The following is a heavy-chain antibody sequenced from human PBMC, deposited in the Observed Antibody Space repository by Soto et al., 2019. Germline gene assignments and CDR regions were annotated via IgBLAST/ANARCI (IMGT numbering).Heavy chain of an antibody. D-gene: IGHD3-22*01. CDR3: ARDDSSGYFDY. CDR2: IYYSGST. J-gene: IGHJ4*02. CDR1: GGSISSGGYY. V-gene: IGHV4-31*03. Sequence: TSETLSLTCTVSGGSISSGGYYWSWIRQHPGKGLEWIGYIYYSGSTYYNPSLKSRVTISVDTSKNQFSLKLSSVTAADTAVYYCARDDSSGYFDYWGQGTLVTVSS.